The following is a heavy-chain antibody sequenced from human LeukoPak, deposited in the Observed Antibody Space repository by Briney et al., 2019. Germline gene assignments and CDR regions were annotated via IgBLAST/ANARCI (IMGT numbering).Heavy chain of an antibody. CDR3: AKLYGSGSWDYYYGMDV. D-gene: IGHD3-10*01. CDR2: ISGSGGST. CDR1: GFTFSSYA. V-gene: IGHV3-23*01. Sequence: GGSLRLSCAASGFTFSSYAMSWVRQAPGKGLEWVSAISGSGGSTYHADSVKGRFTISRDNSKNTLYLQMNSLRAEDTAVYYCAKLYGSGSWDYYYGMDVWGKGTTVTVSS. J-gene: IGHJ6*04.